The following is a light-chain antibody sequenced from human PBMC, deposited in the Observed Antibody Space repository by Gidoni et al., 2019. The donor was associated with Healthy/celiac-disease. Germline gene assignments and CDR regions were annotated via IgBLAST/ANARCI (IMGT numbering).Light chain of an antibody. Sequence: QSALTHPASVSGSPGQSTTISCTGTSSDVGGYSYVSWYQQHPGKAPKLMIYDVSNRPSGVSNRFSGSKSGNTASLTISGLQAEDEADYYCSSYTSSSVVFGGGTKLTVL. CDR3: SSYTSSSVV. V-gene: IGLV2-14*01. J-gene: IGLJ2*01. CDR1: SSDVGGYSY. CDR2: DVS.